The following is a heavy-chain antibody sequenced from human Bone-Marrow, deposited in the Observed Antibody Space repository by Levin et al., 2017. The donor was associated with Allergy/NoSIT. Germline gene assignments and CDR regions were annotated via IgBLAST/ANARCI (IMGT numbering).Heavy chain of an antibody. Sequence: SSETLSLTCTVSGGSISSYYWSWIRQPPGKGLEWIGYIYYRGSTNYNPSLKSRVTISVDTSKNQFSLKVTSVTAMDTAVYYCASLGRRTIGAAATSGFDPWGQGTLVTVSS. CDR2: IYYRGST. J-gene: IGHJ5*02. CDR1: GGSISSYY. CDR3: ASLGRRTIGAAATSGFDP. D-gene: IGHD6-13*01. V-gene: IGHV4-59*01.